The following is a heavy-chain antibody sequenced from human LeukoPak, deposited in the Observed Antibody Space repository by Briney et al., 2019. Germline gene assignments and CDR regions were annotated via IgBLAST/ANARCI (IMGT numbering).Heavy chain of an antibody. CDR2: INHSGST. Sequence: SETLSLTCAVYGGSFSGYYWSWIRQPPGKGLEWIGEINHSGSTNYNPSLKSRVTISVDTSKNQFSLQLNSVTPEDTAVYYCARVWYSYYGMDVWGQGTTVTVSS. V-gene: IGHV4-34*01. CDR3: ARVWYSYYGMDV. J-gene: IGHJ6*02. CDR1: GGSFSGYY.